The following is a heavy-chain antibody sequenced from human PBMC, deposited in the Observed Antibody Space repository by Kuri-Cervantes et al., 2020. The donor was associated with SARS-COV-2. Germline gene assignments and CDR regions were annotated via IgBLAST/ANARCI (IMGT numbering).Heavy chain of an antibody. V-gene: IGHV3-30*18. Sequence: GESLKISCEASGFIFSRYGMHWVRQAPGKGLEWVAAIGYDGSRKHYSDSLKGRFTISRDNSQNTVYLQMSTLRDDDTAVYYCAKEGSSGWYGGGWGQGALVRLL. J-gene: IGHJ4*02. CDR1: GFIFSRYG. D-gene: IGHD6-19*01. CDR2: IGYDGSRK. CDR3: AKEGSSGWYGGG.